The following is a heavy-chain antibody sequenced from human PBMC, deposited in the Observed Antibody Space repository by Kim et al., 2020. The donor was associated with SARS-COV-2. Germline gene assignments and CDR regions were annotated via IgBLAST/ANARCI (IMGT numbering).Heavy chain of an antibody. CDR1: GYTFTSYA. V-gene: IGHV1-3*01. D-gene: IGHD2-21*02. Sequence: ASVKVSCKASGYTFTSYAMHWVRQAPGQRLEWMGWINAGNGNTKYSQKFQGRVTITRDTSASTAYMELSSLRSEDTAVYYCATSSPGVVVVTAILPVYWGQGTLVTVSS. CDR2: INAGNGNT. CDR3: ATSSPGVVVVTAILPVY. J-gene: IGHJ4*02.